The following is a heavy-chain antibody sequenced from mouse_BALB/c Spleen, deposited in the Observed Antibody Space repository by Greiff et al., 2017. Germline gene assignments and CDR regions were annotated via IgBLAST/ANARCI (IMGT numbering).Heavy chain of an antibody. CDR2: ISDGGSYT. D-gene: IGHD2-4*01. CDR1: GFTFSDYY. V-gene: IGHV5-4*02. Sequence: DVMLVESGGGLVKPGGSLKLSCAASGFTFSDYYMYWVRQTPEKRLEWVATISDGGSYTYYPDSVKGRFTISRDNAKNNLYLQMSSLKSEDTAMYYCARGYDSWGQGTLVTVSA. J-gene: IGHJ3*01. CDR3: ARGYDS.